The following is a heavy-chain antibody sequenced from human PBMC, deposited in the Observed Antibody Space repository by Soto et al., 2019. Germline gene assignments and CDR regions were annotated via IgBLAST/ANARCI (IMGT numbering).Heavy chain of an antibody. CDR2: ISWNSGSI. J-gene: IGHJ4*02. CDR3: AKDHEDGRLSYFDY. Sequence: EVQLVESGGGLVQPGRSLRLSCAASGFTFDDYAMHWVRQAPGKGLEWVSGISWNSGSIGYADSVKGRFTISRDNAKNSLYLQMNSLRAEDTALYYCAKDHEDGRLSYFDYWGQGTLVTVSS. V-gene: IGHV3-9*01. CDR1: GFTFDDYA.